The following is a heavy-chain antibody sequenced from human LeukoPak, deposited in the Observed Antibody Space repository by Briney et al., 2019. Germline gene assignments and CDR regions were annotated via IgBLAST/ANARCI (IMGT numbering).Heavy chain of an antibody. D-gene: IGHD6-6*01. CDR2: ISAYNGKT. Sequence: ASVKVSCKASGYTFTSYGISWVRQAPGQGLEWMGWISAYNGKTNYAQKLQGRVTMTTDTSTSTAYMELRSLRSDDTAVYYCARLSSIAARGYFDYRGQGTLVTASS. CDR3: ARLSSIAARGYFDY. J-gene: IGHJ4*02. CDR1: GYTFTSYG. V-gene: IGHV1-18*01.